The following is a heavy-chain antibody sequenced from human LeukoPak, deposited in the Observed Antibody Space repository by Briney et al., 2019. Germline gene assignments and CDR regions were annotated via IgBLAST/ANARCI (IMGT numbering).Heavy chain of an antibody. CDR2: ISGSGGST. V-gene: IGHV3-23*01. CDR3: ARDRVGATDYFDY. Sequence: SGGSLRLSCAASGFTFSSYAMSWVRQAPGKGLEWVSAISGSGGSTYYADSVKGRFTISRDNSKNTLYLQMNSLRAEDTAVYYCARDRVGATDYFDYWGQGTLVTVS. D-gene: IGHD1-26*01. CDR1: GFTFSSYA. J-gene: IGHJ4*02.